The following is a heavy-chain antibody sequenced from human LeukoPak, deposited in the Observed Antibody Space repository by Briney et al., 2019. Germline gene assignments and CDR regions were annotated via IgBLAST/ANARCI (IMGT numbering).Heavy chain of an antibody. CDR3: ARQGGSSSPYYYYYMDV. Sequence: SETLSLTCAVSGYSISSGYYWGWFRQPPGKGLEWIGCTYHSGSTYYNPSLKSRVTISVDTSKNQFSLKLSSVTAADTAVYYCARQGGSSSPYYYYYMDVWGKGTTVTVSS. CDR2: TYHSGST. J-gene: IGHJ6*03. V-gene: IGHV4-38-2*01. CDR1: GYSISSGYY. D-gene: IGHD6-13*01.